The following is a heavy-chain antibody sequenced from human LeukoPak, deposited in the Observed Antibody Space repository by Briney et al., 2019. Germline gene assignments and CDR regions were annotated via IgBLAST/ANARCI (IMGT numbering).Heavy chain of an antibody. CDR1: GASISNHY. CDR2: VHHNGDT. V-gene: IGHV4-59*11. D-gene: IGHD2/OR15-2a*01. Sequence: SETLSLTCTVSGASISNHYWSWIRQSPEKGLEWIGYVHHNGDTNYNPSLKSRVATSVDTSRNQFSLTLYSVSAADTAVYYCARGSTRADDYWGQGTLVTVSS. CDR3: ARGSTRADDY. J-gene: IGHJ4*02.